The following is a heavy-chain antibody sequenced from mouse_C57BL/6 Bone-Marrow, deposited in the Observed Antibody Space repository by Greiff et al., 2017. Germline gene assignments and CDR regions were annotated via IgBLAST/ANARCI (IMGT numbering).Heavy chain of an antibody. CDR3: AREREYYGLDY. CDR1: GYTFTSYG. J-gene: IGHJ2*01. D-gene: IGHD1-1*01. V-gene: IGHV1-81*01. CDR2: IYPRSGNT. Sequence: QVQLQQPGAELVRPGSSVKLSCKASGYTFTSYGISWVKQRTGQGLEWIGEIYPRSGNTYYNEKFKGKATLTADKSSSTAYMELRSLTSEDSAVYFCAREREYYGLDYWGQGTTLTVSS.